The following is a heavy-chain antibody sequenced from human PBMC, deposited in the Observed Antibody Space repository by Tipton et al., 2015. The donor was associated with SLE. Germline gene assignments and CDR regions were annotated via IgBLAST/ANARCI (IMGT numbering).Heavy chain of an antibody. D-gene: IGHD4-17*01. Sequence: TLSLTCTVSGGSINSYYWSWIRQPPGKGLEWIGYIYYSGSTDYNPSLESRVTISVDTSKNQFSLELASVTAADTALYYCARQYTTVTGYENWGQGTLVTVSS. CDR3: ARQYTTVTGYEN. CDR1: GGSINSYY. CDR2: IYYSGST. J-gene: IGHJ4*02. V-gene: IGHV4-59*08.